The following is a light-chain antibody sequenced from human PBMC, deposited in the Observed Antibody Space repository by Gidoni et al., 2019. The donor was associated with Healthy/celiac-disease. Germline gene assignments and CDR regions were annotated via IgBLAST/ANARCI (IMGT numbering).Light chain of an antibody. CDR2: EVS. CDR1: SSDVGGYNY. J-gene: IGLJ1*01. V-gene: IGLV2-14*01. CDR3: SSYTSSSTYV. Sequence: QSALTQPASVSGSPGQSITISCTGTSSDVGGYNYVSWYQQHPGKAPKLMIYEVSNRPSGDSNRFSGSKSGNTASLTISGLQAEDEADYYCSSYTSSSTYVFGTGTKVTVL.